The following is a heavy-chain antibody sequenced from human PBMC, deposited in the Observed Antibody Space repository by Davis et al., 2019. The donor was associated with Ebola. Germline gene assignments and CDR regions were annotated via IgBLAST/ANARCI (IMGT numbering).Heavy chain of an antibody. CDR2: INHSRST. V-gene: IGHV4-34*01. J-gene: IGHJ4*02. D-gene: IGHD6-13*01. CDR1: GGSFSGYY. CDR3: ARGTRGEAAAGMFYFDY. Sequence: SETLSLTCAVYGGSFSGYYWSWIRQPPGKGLEWIGEINHSRSTNYNPSLKSRVTISVDTSKNQFSLKLSSVTAADTARYYCARGTRGEAAAGMFYFDYWGRGTLVTVSS.